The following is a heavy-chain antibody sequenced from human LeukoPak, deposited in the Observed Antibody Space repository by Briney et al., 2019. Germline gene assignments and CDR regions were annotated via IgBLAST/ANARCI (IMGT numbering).Heavy chain of an antibody. D-gene: IGHD3-16*01. CDR3: AREGFMGGRSLDY. V-gene: IGHV1-2*02. Sequence: GASVKVSCKASGYTFTGYYMHWVRQAPGQGLEWMGWINPNSGGTNYAQKFQGRVTMTRDMSTSTVYMELSSLRPEDTAVYYCAREGFMGGRSLDYWGQGTLVTVSS. J-gene: IGHJ4*02. CDR1: GYTFTGYY. CDR2: INPNSGGT.